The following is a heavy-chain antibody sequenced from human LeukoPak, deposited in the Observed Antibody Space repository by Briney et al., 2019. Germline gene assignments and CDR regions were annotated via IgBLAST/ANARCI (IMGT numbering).Heavy chain of an antibody. J-gene: IGHJ6*03. V-gene: IGHV4-59*12. Sequence: SETLPLTCTVSGGSINYYYWNWIRQPPGKGLEWIGYIYYSGSTNYNPSLKSRVTISVDTSKNQFSLKLSSVTAADTAVYYCARGRGYSYGSRYYYYMDVWGKGTTVTVSS. CDR1: GGSINYYY. D-gene: IGHD5-18*01. CDR3: ARGRGYSYGSRYYYYMDV. CDR2: IYYSGST.